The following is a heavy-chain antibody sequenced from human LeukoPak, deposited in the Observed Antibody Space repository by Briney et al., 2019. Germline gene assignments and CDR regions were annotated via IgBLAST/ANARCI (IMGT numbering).Heavy chain of an antibody. CDR3: AREDAVSSDDAFDL. CDR2: VYYSGST. V-gene: IGHV4-39*07. Sequence: SETLSLTCTVSGGSVSTIDYYWGWIRQPPGKGLEWIGSVYYSGSTYYNAPLKSRVTISVDTSKNQFSLKLSAVTAADTAMYYCAREDAVSSDDAFDLWGQGTMVTVSS. J-gene: IGHJ3*01. D-gene: IGHD6-19*01. CDR1: GGSVSTIDYY.